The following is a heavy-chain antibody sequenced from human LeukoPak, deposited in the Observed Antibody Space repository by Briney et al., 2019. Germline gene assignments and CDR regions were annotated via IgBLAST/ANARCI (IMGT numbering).Heavy chain of an antibody. Sequence: PGRSLRLSCAPSRFTVSSKYMTWVRHAPGKGLEWVSLIESDGRTDYADSVKGRCTSSRDNSKNTMYLQMNSLRVEDTAVYFCARGLSLSGYLDAFDIWGQGTMVTVSS. D-gene: IGHD3-22*01. J-gene: IGHJ3*02. CDR1: RFTVSSKY. CDR3: ARGLSLSGYLDAFDI. V-gene: IGHV3-53*01. CDR2: IESDGRT.